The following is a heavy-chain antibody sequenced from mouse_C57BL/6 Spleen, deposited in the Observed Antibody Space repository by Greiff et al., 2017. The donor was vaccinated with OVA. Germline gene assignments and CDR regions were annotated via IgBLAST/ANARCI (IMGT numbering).Heavy chain of an antibody. J-gene: IGHJ2*01. D-gene: IGHD4-1*01. CDR2: IYWDDDK. CDR3: ARGTGTRYFDY. CDR1: GFSLSTSGMG. V-gene: IGHV8-12*01. Sequence: VKLMESGPGILQSSQTLSLTCSFSGFSLSTSGMGVRWIRQPSGKGLEWLAHIYWDDDKRYNPTLKSRLTISKDTSRNQVFLKITSVYTADTATYYCARGTGTRYFDYWGQGTTLTVSS.